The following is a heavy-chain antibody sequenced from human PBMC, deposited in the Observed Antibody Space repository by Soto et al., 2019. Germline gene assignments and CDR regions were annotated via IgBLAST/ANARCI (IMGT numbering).Heavy chain of an antibody. D-gene: IGHD3-22*01. Sequence: SETLSLTCTVSGGSISSYYWSWIRQPPGKGLEWIGYIYYSGSTNYNPSLKSRVTISVDTSKNQFSLKLSSVTAADTAVYYCARAGEEKYYYDSSGYYFDYWGQGTLVTVS. CDR2: IYYSGST. CDR3: ARAGEEKYYYDSSGYYFDY. J-gene: IGHJ4*02. CDR1: GGSISSYY. V-gene: IGHV4-59*01.